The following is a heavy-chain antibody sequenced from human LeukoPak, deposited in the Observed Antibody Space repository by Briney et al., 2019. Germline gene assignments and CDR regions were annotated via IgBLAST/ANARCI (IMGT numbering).Heavy chain of an antibody. CDR2: ISYDGSNK. CDR1: GFTFSSYA. CDR3: ATNRFWGAAVAGTGGAFDI. Sequence: GGSLRLSCAASGFTFSSYAMHWVRQAPGKGLEWVAVISYDGSNKYYADSVKGRFTISRDNSKNTLYLQMNSLRAEDTAVYYCATNRFWGAAVAGTGGAFDIWGQGTMVTVSS. V-gene: IGHV3-30-3*01. J-gene: IGHJ3*02. D-gene: IGHD6-19*01.